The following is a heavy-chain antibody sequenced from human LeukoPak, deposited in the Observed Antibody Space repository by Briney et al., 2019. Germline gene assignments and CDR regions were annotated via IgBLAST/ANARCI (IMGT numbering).Heavy chain of an antibody. CDR3: ARYTQHYGFDI. CDR2: MNPRDNT. CDR1: GYTSTSPD. V-gene: IGHV1-8*01. J-gene: IGHJ3*02. D-gene: IGHD3-3*02. Sequence: ASVKVSCKASGYTSTSPDINWERQATGRGLEWLGWMNPRDNTGYAQKFQGRVTLTRDKSINTAYMELSSMRSEDTAVYYCARYTQHYGFDIWGQGTMVTVSA.